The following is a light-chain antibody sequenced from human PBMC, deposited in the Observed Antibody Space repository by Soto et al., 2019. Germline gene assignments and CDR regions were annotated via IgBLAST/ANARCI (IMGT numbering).Light chain of an antibody. CDR1: QSISGRY. CDR3: QQYALSRT. Sequence: EIVLTQSPGTLSFSPGERATLSCRASQSISGRYLAWYQQRPGQAPRLLIYGASNRATAIPDRFSGSGSGTAFTLTISGLEPEDFAVYYCQQYALSRTFGQGTKVDIK. V-gene: IGKV3-20*01. J-gene: IGKJ1*01. CDR2: GAS.